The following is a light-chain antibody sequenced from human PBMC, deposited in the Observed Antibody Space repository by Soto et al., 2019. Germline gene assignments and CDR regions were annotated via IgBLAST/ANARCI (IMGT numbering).Light chain of an antibody. J-gene: IGKJ1*01. CDR3: QQYGSSSWT. CDR1: QSVRSNF. CDR2: GAS. V-gene: IGKV3-20*01. Sequence: EIVLTQSPGTLSLSPGERATLSCRASQSVRSNFLAWYQQKPGQAPRLLIYGASGRATGIPDRFSGSGSGTDFTLTISRLEPDDFAVYYCQQYGSSSWTFGQGAKVDIK.